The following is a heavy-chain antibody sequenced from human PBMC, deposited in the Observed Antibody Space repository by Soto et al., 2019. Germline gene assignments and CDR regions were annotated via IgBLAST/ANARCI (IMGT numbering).Heavy chain of an antibody. V-gene: IGHV4-30-4*01. CDR2: IFHTGTT. Sequence: SETLSLTCTVSGGSISSSDYFWTWIRQPPGKGLEWMGYIFHTGTTYSNPSLKSRVTMSVDTSRNQFSLKLSSVTAADTAVYYCARGDDYSKEGHFDYWGQGTLVTVSS. D-gene: IGHD4-4*01. CDR3: ARGDDYSKEGHFDY. CDR1: GGSISSSDYF. J-gene: IGHJ4*02.